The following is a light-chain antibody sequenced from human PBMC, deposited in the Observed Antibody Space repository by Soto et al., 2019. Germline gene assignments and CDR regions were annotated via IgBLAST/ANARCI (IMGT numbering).Light chain of an antibody. V-gene: IGKV1-39*01. CDR3: QQSYSTPPT. Sequence: DIQMTQSPASLSASVGDRFTISCRASQSIGRNLNWYQQKPGKAPKLLIFTSSSLQSGVPSRFSGSGSGTDFIFTISNLQPEDFATYFCQQSYSTPPTFGQGTKVDI. CDR1: QSIGRN. J-gene: IGKJ1*01. CDR2: TSS.